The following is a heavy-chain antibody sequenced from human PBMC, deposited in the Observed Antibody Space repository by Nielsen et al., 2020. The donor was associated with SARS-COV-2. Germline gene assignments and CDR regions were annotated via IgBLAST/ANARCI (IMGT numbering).Heavy chain of an antibody. CDR3: ASGVAQYSSIAD. D-gene: IGHD6-13*01. CDR1: GYTFTSYG. CDR2: ISAYNGNT. V-gene: IGHV1-18*01. Sequence: ASVKVSCKASGYTFTSYGISWVRQAPGQGLEWMGWISAYNGNTNYAQKFQGRVTMTRDTSISTAYMELSRLRSDDTAVYYCASGVAQYSSIADWGQGTLVTVSS. J-gene: IGHJ4*02.